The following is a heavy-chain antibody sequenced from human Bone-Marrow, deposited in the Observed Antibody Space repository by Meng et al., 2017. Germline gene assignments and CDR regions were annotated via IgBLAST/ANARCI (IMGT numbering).Heavy chain of an antibody. CDR3: ATQESRDGHSPY. CDR2: TYHSGTT. CDR1: GASTTISHW. V-gene: IGHV4-4*02. J-gene: IGHJ4*02. Sequence: QVQLQESGPGLVEPSGTLSLTCTVSGASTTISHWFTWVRQPPGKGLEWIGETYHSGTTTYSPSLKSRVTISIDKSRNHFSLKLTSVTAADTAIYYCATQESRDGHSPYWGQGTLVTVSS. D-gene: IGHD5-24*01.